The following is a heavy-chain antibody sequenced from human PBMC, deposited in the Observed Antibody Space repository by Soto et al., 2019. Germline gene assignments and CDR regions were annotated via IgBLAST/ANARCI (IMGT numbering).Heavy chain of an antibody. CDR2: ISYDGGLQ. CDR1: GFTFSSYG. V-gene: IGHV3-30*03. J-gene: IGHJ4*02. Sequence: QAPLVESGGGVVQPGRSLRLSCAASGFTFSSYGMHWVRQAPGTGLEWVAVISYDGGLQHYADSVKGRFTISRDNSKNMVLLKMNSLRAEDKAVYYCVSDRGYGHASVPYSWGQGTLVSVSS. CDR3: VSDRGYGHASVPYS. D-gene: IGHD5-18*01.